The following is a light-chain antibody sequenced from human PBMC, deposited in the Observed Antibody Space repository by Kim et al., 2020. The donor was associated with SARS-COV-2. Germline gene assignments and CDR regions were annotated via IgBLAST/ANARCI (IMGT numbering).Light chain of an antibody. V-gene: IGLV2-14*04. CDR3: SSYTSTNTLV. Sequence: ITPSCTGSRREGGGYNHVTWHQQYPGKAPKIMIYDVTKRPSGVSNRFSGSKSGNAASLTISGLQAEDEADYYCSSYTSTNTLVFGGGTQLTVL. J-gene: IGLJ2*01. CDR1: RREGGGYNH. CDR2: DVT.